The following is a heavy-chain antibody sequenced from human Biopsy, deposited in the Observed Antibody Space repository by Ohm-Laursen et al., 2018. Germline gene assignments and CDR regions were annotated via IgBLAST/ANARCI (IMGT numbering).Heavy chain of an antibody. Sequence: SVKVSCKAPGGTFSNYGVNWVRQAPGQGLEWLGGNIPILGTGNYAQKLQDRVTVAADTSTSTATTELRSLRSDDTAVYYCATKLTGYFHHWGQGTLVIVSS. CDR2: NIPILGTG. CDR3: ATKLTGYFHH. V-gene: IGHV1-69*06. CDR1: GGTFSNYG. J-gene: IGHJ1*01. D-gene: IGHD3-9*01.